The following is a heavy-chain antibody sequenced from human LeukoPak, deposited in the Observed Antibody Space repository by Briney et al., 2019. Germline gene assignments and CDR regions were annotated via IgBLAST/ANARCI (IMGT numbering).Heavy chain of an antibody. J-gene: IGHJ4*02. Sequence: GGSLRLSCAASGFTFSSYDMSWVRQAPGKGLEWVASISASAGGTSYASSVTGPFTLSRDHSKNTLYLQMNTLRPEDTAVYYCARKFGRYCSGPSCQINFAYWGQVTLVSVSS. V-gene: IGHV3-23*01. CDR2: ISASAGGT. CDR3: ARKFGRYCSGPSCQINFAY. D-gene: IGHD2-2*01. CDR1: GFTFSSYD.